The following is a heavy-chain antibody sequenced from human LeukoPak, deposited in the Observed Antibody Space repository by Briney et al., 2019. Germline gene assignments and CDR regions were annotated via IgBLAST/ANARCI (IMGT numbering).Heavy chain of an antibody. Sequence: GGSLRLSCAASGFTFSSYTMNWVRQAPGKGLEWVSSISSSSSYIYYADSVKGRFTISRDNAKTSLYLQMNSLRAEDTAVYYCARDLSGVTGYTYGRGIDYWGQGTLVTVSS. D-gene: IGHD5-18*01. V-gene: IGHV3-21*01. J-gene: IGHJ4*02. CDR3: ARDLSGVTGYTYGRGIDY. CDR2: ISSSSSYI. CDR1: GFTFSSYT.